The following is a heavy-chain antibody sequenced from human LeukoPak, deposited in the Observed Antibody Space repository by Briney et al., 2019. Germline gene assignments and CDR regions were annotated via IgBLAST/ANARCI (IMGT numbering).Heavy chain of an antibody. D-gene: IGHD1-26*01. J-gene: IGHJ4*02. CDR2: IYHSGST. CDR3: ARDSEVGGGPNQTRGFDY. Sequence: SETLSLTCAVYGGSFSGYYWSWIRQPPGKGLEWIGYIYHSGSTYYNPSLKSRVTISVDRSKNQFSLKLSSVTAVDTAVYYCARDSEVGGGPNQTRGFDYWGQGTLVTVSS. CDR1: GGSFSGYY. V-gene: IGHV4-34*01.